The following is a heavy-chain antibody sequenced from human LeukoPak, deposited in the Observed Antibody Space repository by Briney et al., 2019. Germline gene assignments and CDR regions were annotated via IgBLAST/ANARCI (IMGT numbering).Heavy chain of an antibody. J-gene: IGHJ3*02. V-gene: IGHV5-51*01. Sequence: GELLMICCMCSGYIITSYWIWWGRRMPAKELVWMGVIYPGDSDTRYSPSFQGQVTISADKSISTAYLQWSSLKASDTAMYYCARHRRQGYYYDSSGYYDAFDIWGQGTMVTVSS. CDR2: IYPGDSDT. CDR1: GYIITSYW. CDR3: ARHRRQGYYYDSSGYYDAFDI. D-gene: IGHD3-22*01.